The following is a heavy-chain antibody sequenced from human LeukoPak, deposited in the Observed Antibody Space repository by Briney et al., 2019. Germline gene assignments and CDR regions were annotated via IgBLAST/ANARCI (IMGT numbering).Heavy chain of an antibody. J-gene: IGHJ3*02. Sequence: PGGSLRLSCAASGFTFDDYAMHWVRQAPGKGLEWVSGISWNSHNIGYADSVKGRFTISRDNAKNSLFLHMYSLRPEDTALYYCTKDTRYLLNPLSGAADPGAFDIWGQGTMVTVSS. CDR1: GFTFDDYA. CDR3: TKDTRYLLNPLSGAADPGAFDI. D-gene: IGHD6-13*01. CDR2: ISWNSHNI. V-gene: IGHV3-9*01.